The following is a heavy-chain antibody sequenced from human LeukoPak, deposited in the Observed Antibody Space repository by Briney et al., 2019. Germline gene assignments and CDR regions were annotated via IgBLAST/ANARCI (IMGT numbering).Heavy chain of an antibody. D-gene: IGHD3-3*01. Sequence: PGGSLRLSCAASGFTFSSYAMSWVRQAPGKGLEWVSAISGSGGSTYYADSVKGRFTISRDNSKNTLYLQMNSLRAEDTAVYYCAKSLKPDPDYDFWSGYPSIFDYWGQGTLVTVSS. CDR2: ISGSGGST. CDR3: AKSLKPDPDYDFWSGYPSIFDY. V-gene: IGHV3-23*01. J-gene: IGHJ4*02. CDR1: GFTFSSYA.